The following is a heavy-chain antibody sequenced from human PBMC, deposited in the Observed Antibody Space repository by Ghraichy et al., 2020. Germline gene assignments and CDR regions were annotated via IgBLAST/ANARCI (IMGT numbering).Heavy chain of an antibody. CDR2: IYYSGSA. CDR3: ALGETYYYDSSGYYVGGYDAFDI. V-gene: IGHV4-61*01. Sequence: SETLSLTCAVSGGSVSSGSFHWSWIVHRPGKGLEWIGYIYYSGSANYNPSLKSRVTISVDTSKNQFSLKLSSVTAADTAVYYCALGETYYYDSSGYYVGGYDAFDIWCLVTMVTVS. J-gene: IGHJ3*02. CDR1: GGSVSSGSFH. D-gene: IGHD3-22*01.